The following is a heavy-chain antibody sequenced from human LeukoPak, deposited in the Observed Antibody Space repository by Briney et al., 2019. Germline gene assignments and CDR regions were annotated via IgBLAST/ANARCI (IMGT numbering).Heavy chain of an antibody. V-gene: IGHV3-30*04. CDR3: AKVPYYYDSSGPHGRDAFDI. CDR1: GFTFSSYA. D-gene: IGHD3-22*01. Sequence: GGSLRLSCAASGFTFSSYAMHWVRQAPGKGLEWVAVISYDGSNKYYADSVKGRFTISRDNSKNTLYLQMNSLRAEDTAVYYCAKVPYYYDSSGPHGRDAFDIWGQGTMVTVSS. J-gene: IGHJ3*02. CDR2: ISYDGSNK.